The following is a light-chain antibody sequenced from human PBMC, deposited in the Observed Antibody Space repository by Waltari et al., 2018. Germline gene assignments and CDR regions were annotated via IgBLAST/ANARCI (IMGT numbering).Light chain of an antibody. V-gene: IGKV2-28*01. CDR3: MQFLQTPYT. Sequence: DIVITQSPLPLPVTPGEPASISCRSSQSLLHSSGYTCLHWFLQKPGQSPQLLIFLGSNRASGVPDRFSGSATGTDFTLKISRVEAEDVGVYYCMQFLQTPYTFGQGTKLEIK. CDR2: LGS. J-gene: IGKJ2*01. CDR1: QSLLHSSGYTC.